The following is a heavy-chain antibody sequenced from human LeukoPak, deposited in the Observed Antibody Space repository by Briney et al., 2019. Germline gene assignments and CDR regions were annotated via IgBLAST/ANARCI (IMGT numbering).Heavy chain of an antibody. CDR1: GGSISSGGYS. CDR3: ARGAAAGIYFDY. J-gene: IGHJ4*02. D-gene: IGHD6-13*01. V-gene: IGHV4-30-2*01. CDR2: IYHSGST. Sequence: SETLSLTCAVSGGSISSGGYSWSWTRQPPGKGLEWIGYIYHSGSTYYNPSLKSRVTISVDRSKNQFSLKLSSVTAADTAVYYCARGAAAGIYFDYWGQGTLVTVSS.